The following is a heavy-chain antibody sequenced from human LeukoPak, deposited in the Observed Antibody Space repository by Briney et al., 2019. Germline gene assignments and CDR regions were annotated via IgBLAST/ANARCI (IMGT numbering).Heavy chain of an antibody. V-gene: IGHV1-2*02. CDR3: ARDGGLDS. Sequence: HRASVSVSCTASGYTFTDYYLHWVRQAPGQGLEWMGWINPDSGGTNYAQKFQGRVTMTRDTSISTAYMDLSRLRSDDTAVYYCARDGGLDSWGQGTLVTVSS. CDR1: GYTFTDYY. J-gene: IGHJ4*02. CDR2: INPDSGGT. D-gene: IGHD3-16*01.